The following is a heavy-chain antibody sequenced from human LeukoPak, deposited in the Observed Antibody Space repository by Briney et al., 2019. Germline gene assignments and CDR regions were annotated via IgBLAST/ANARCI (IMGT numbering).Heavy chain of an antibody. J-gene: IGHJ5*02. CDR3: ARDVWFDP. Sequence: GGSLRLSCAASGFTFSSHEMNWVRQPPGKGLDWVSYISSGGSTIYYADSVKGRFTVSRDNAKNSLYLQMNSLRAEDTALYYCARDVWFDPWGQGTLVTVSS. CDR1: GFTFSSHE. V-gene: IGHV3-48*03. CDR2: ISSGGSTI.